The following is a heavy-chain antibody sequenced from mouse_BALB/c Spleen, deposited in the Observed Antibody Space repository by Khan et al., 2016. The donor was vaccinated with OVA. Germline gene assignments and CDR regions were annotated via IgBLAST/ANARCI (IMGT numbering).Heavy chain of an antibody. CDR3: ARSDGSWAMDY. V-gene: IGHV3-8*02. CDR1: GDSITSGF. J-gene: IGHJ4*01. CDR2: ITYSGNI. D-gene: IGHD1-1*01. Sequence: EVKLLESGPSLVKPSQTLSLTCSVTGDSITSGFWNWIRKFPGNKFEYLGYITYSGNIYYNPSLKSRISITRATSKSQYYLQVNSVTTEDTATYYCARSDGSWAMDYWGQGTSVTVSS.